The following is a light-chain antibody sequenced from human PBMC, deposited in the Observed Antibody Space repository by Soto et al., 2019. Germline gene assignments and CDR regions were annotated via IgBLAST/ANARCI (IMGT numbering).Light chain of an antibody. Sequence: AIHLTQSPSSLSASVGDRVTITCRASQGISSALAWYQQKPGKAPKLLIFDASYLESGVPSRFSGSGSGTDFTLTISSLQPEDFATYYCQQFNSYPLLTFGGGTKVDVK. CDR3: QQFNSYPLLT. V-gene: IGKV1-13*02. CDR1: QGISSA. J-gene: IGKJ4*01. CDR2: DAS.